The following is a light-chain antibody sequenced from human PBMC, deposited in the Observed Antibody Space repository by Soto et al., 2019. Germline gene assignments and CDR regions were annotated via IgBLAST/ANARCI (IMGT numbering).Light chain of an antibody. J-gene: IGLJ1*01. Sequence: QSPLTQPASVSGSPGQSITISCTGTSSDIGGYNYVSWYQQLPGKVPKLIIYDVSNRPSGVSDRFSGSKSGNAASLTISGLQAEDEADYYCSSYTSTSTLYVFGTGTKLTVL. CDR3: SSYTSTSTLYV. CDR1: SSDIGGYNY. CDR2: DVS. V-gene: IGLV2-14*03.